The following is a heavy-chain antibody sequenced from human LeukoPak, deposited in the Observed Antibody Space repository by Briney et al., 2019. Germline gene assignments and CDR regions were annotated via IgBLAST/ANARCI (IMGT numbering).Heavy chain of an antibody. CDR2: INHSGST. CDR3: ARPHYDILTGYSLGAFDI. Sequence: SETLSLTCAVYGGSFSGYYWSWIRQPPGKGLEWVGEINHSGSTNYNPSLKSRVTISVDTSKNQFSLKLSSVTVADTAVYYCARPHYDILTGYSLGAFDIWSQGTMVTVSS. J-gene: IGHJ3*02. CDR1: GGSFSGYY. D-gene: IGHD3-9*01. V-gene: IGHV4-34*01.